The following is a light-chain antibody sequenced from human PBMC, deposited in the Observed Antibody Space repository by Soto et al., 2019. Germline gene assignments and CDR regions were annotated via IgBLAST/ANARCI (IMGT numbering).Light chain of an antibody. Sequence: ESMLTQSPGTLSLSPGERATLSCRASQSVDSRFLTWYQQKPGQTPRLLIYGAAISATGIPDRFSGSGSGTDFNIIISRVEPEDSAGYYCVQFGPSPTAVTFGQGTKLEI. CDR2: GAA. V-gene: IGKV3-20*01. CDR3: VQFGPSPTAVT. J-gene: IGKJ2*01. CDR1: QSVDSRF.